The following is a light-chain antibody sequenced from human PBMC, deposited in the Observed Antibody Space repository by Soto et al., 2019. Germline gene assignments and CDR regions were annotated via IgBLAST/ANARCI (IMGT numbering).Light chain of an antibody. CDR1: QSVRSN. V-gene: IGKV3-11*01. CDR3: QQRDNWPWT. Sequence: EIVLTQSPATLSLSPGERATLSCRASQSVRSNLAWYQHKPGQAPRLLIYDVSNRATGIPGRFSGSGFRTDFTLTISNVEPEDFAVYYCQQRDNWPWTFGQGAKVEIK. CDR2: DVS. J-gene: IGKJ1*01.